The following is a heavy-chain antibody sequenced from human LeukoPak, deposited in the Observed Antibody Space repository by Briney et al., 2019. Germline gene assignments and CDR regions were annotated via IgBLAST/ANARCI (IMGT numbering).Heavy chain of an antibody. CDR3: AKAGGPLTWIQLWPHSDYYIDY. V-gene: IGHV3-23*01. J-gene: IGHJ4*02. Sequence: GGSLRLSCAASGFTFSSYAMSWVRQAPGKGLEWVSAISGSGGSTYYADSVKGRFTISRDNSKNTLYLQMNSLRAEDTAVYYCAKAGGPLTWIQLWPHSDYYIDYWGQGTLVTVSS. D-gene: IGHD5-18*01. CDR1: GFTFSSYA. CDR2: ISGSGGST.